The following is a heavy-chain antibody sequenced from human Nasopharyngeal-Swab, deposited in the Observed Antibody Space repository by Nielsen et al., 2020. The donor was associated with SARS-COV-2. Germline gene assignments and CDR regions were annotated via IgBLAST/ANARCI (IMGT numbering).Heavy chain of an antibody. CDR1: GFTFSSYS. Sequence: GGSLRLSCAASGFTFSSYSMNWVRQAPGKGLEWVSSISSSSSYIYYADSVKGRFTISRDNAKNSLYLQMNSLRAEDTAVYYCARDSLSVAAGTYYYGMDVWGQGTTVTVSS. CDR2: ISSSSSYI. J-gene: IGHJ6*02. D-gene: IGHD2-15*01. V-gene: IGHV3-21*01. CDR3: ARDSLSVAAGTYYYGMDV.